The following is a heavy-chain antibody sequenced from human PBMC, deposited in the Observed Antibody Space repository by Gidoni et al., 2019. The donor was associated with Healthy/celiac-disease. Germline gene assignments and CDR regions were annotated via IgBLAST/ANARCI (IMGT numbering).Heavy chain of an antibody. Sequence: QVQLVEYGGGVVQPGRSLRLSCAASGFTFSSYGMHWVRQAPGKGLEWVAVIWYDGSNKYYADSVKGRFTISRDNSKNTLYLQMNSLRAEDTAVYYCARDPGESWPDAFDIWGQGTMVTVSS. CDR3: ARDPGESWPDAFDI. CDR2: IWYDGSNK. J-gene: IGHJ3*02. D-gene: IGHD6-13*01. V-gene: IGHV3-33*01. CDR1: GFTFSSYG.